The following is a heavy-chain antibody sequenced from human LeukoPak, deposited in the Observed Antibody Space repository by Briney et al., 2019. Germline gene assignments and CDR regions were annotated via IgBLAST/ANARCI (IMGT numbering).Heavy chain of an antibody. D-gene: IGHD3-22*01. CDR3: ASAYYYDSSGRDY. CDR2: ISSSSSYI. J-gene: IGHJ4*02. V-gene: IGHV3-21*01. Sequence: PGGSLRLSCAASGLTFSSYSMNWVRQAPGKGLEWVSSISSSSSYIYYADSVKGRFTISRDNAKNSLYLQMNSLRAEDTAVYYCASAYYYDSSGRDYWGQGTLVTVSS. CDR1: GLTFSSYS.